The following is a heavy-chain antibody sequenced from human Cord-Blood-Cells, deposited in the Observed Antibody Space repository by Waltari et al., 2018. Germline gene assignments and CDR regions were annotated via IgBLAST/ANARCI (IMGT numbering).Heavy chain of an antibody. V-gene: IGHV3-23*01. CDR1: GFTFCSPA. J-gene: IGHJ4*02. Sequence: GQSFASGGGLGQPGGSLRPSRSASGFTFCSPAMSWVRPAPGEGLEWVSAISGSGGSTYYADSVKGRFTISRDNSKNTLYLQMNSLRAEDTAVYYCAKDLLRTGTTVDDYWGQGTLVTVSS. CDR3: AKDLLRTGTTVDDY. CDR2: ISGSGGST. D-gene: IGHD1-7*01.